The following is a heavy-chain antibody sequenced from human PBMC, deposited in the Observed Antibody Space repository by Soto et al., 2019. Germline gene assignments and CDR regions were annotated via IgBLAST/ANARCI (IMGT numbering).Heavy chain of an antibody. CDR2: ISGSGGST. CDR3: AKALGFYDMLTVYYVSAFDY. CDR1: GFTFSSYA. J-gene: IGHJ4*02. D-gene: IGHD3-9*01. V-gene: IGHV3-23*01. Sequence: PGGSLRLSCAASGFTFSSYAMSWVRQAPGKGLEWVSAISGSGGSTYYADSVKGRFTISRDNSKNTLYLQMNSLRAEDTAVYYCAKALGFYDMLTVYYVSAFDYWGQGTLVTVSS.